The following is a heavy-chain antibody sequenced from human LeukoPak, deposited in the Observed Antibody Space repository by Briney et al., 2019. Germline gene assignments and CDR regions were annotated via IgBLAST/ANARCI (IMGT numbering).Heavy chain of an antibody. CDR2: INPSGGST. Sequence: ASVKVSCKASGYTFTRYYMHWVRQAPGQGLEWMGIINPSGGSTSYAQKFQGRVTMTRDTSTSTVYMELSSLRSDDTALYYCARAEWELGGYFDYWGQGTLVTVSS. D-gene: IGHD1-26*01. CDR3: ARAEWELGGYFDY. J-gene: IGHJ4*02. CDR1: GYTFTRYY. V-gene: IGHV1-46*01.